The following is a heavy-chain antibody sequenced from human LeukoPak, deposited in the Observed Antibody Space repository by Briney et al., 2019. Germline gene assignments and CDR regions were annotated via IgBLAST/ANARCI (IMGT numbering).Heavy chain of an antibody. CDR3: AKRSRYFDWLLSLHDAFDI. CDR1: GFTFSSYA. J-gene: IGHJ3*02. V-gene: IGHV3-23*01. Sequence: GGSLRLSCAAPGFTFSSYAMSWVRQAPGKGLEWVSAISGSGGSTYYADSVKGRFTISRDNSKNTLYLQMNSLRAEDTAVYYCAKRSRYFDWLLSLHDAFDIWGQGTMVTVSS. CDR2: ISGSGGST. D-gene: IGHD3-9*01.